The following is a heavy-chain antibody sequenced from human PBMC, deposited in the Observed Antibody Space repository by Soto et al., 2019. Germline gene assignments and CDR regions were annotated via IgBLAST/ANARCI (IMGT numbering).Heavy chain of an antibody. V-gene: IGHV1-3*01. Sequence: ASVKVSCKASGYTFTSYAMHWVRQAPGQRLEWMGWINAGNGNTKYSQKFQGRVTITRDTSASTAYMELSSLRSEDTAVYYCARKGTAAAGAFDYWGQGTLVTVSS. CDR2: INAGNGNT. D-gene: IGHD6-13*01. CDR3: ARKGTAAAGAFDY. CDR1: GYTFTSYA. J-gene: IGHJ4*02.